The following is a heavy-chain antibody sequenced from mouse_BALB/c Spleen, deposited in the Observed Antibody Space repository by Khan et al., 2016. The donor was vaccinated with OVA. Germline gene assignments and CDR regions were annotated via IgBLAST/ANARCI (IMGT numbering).Heavy chain of an antibody. CDR3: ARPPYFSYVMVY. J-gene: IGHJ4*01. CDR2: INTYTGEP. D-gene: IGHD2-10*01. V-gene: IGHV9-3-1*01. Sequence: QIQLVQSGPELKKPGETVKISCKASGYTSTNYGMNWVKQAPGKSLKWMGLINTYTGEPTYADDFKGRFAFSLETSASTAYLQINNLKNEDTATYFCARPPYFSYVMVYWGQVTSVTVSS. CDR1: GYTSTNYG.